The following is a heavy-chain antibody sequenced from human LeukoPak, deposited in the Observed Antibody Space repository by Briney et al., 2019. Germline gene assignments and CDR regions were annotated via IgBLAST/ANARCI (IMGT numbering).Heavy chain of an antibody. CDR2: IYPGDSDT. V-gene: IGHV5-51*01. CDR1: GYSFTSYW. D-gene: IGHD4-11*01. CDR3: ARHIDDDYSNYEEYYYMDV. J-gene: IGHJ6*03. Sequence: GESLKISCQGSGYSFTSYWIGWVRQMPGKGLEWMGIIYPGDSDTRYSPSFQGQVTISADKSISTAYLQWSSLKASDTAKYYCARHIDDDYSNYEEYYYMDVWGKGTTVTVSS.